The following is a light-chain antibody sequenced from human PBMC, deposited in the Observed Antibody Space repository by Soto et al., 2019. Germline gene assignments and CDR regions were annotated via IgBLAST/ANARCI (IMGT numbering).Light chain of an antibody. CDR2: GAY. CDR3: QQYAASPRT. J-gene: IGKJ1*01. V-gene: IGKV3-20*01. CDR1: QSVSNNY. Sequence: EVVLTQSPGTLSLSPRERATLSCRASQSVSNNYLAWYQHKPGQAPRLLIYGAYNRAPGIPDRFSGSGSGPDFTLTISRLEPEDFAVYYCQQYAASPRTFGQGTLVEVK.